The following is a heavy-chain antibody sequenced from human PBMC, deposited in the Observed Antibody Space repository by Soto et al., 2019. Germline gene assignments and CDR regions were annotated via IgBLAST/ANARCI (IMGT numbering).Heavy chain of an antibody. CDR2: IYDSETT. Sequence: QVQLQESGPGLVMPSQTLSLTCTVSGDSVSSGGYYWNWIRQHPGRGLEWLGYIYDSETTYYNPSLESRLSISVDASKNQFSLKVTSVTPADTAVYYCARENFGVIIHDAVDLWRQGTMGTVSS. J-gene: IGHJ3*01. D-gene: IGHD2-8*01. V-gene: IGHV4-31*03. CDR3: ARENFGVIIHDAVDL. CDR1: GDSVSSGGYY.